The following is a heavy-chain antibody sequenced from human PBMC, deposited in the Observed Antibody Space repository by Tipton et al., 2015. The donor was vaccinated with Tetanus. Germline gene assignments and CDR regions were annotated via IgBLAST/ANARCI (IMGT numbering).Heavy chain of an antibody. CDR3: ARAEVNFTTAPPGYYNVYYYYGMDV. CDR1: GGSFSGYY. V-gene: IGHV4-34*01. J-gene: IGHJ6*02. CDR2: INHSGST. D-gene: IGHD3-9*01. Sequence: TLSLTCAVYGGSFSGYYWSWIRQPPGKGLEWIGEINHSGSTNYNPPLKSRVTISVDTSKNQFSLKLSSVTAADTAVYYCARAEVNFTTAPPGYYNVYYYYGMDVWGQGTTVTVSS.